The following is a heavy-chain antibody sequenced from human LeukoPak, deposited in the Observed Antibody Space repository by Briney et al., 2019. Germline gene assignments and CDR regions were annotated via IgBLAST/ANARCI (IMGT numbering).Heavy chain of an antibody. J-gene: IGHJ3*02. D-gene: IGHD3-10*01. CDR1: GFTFSSYW. V-gene: IGHV3-7*01. CDR3: ARDRREQLLWFGERDAFDI. Sequence: GGSLRLSCAASGFTFSSYWMSWVRQAPGKGLEWVANTKQDGSEKYYVDSVKGRFTISRDNAKNSLYLQMNSLRAEDTAVYYCARDRREQLLWFGERDAFDIWGQGTMVTVSS. CDR2: TKQDGSEK.